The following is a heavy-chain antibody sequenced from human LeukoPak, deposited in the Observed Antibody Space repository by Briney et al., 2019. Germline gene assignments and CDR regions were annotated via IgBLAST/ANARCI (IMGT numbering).Heavy chain of an antibody. V-gene: IGHV3-74*01. CDR3: AREVGETYYYDSSGYYYDY. CDR2: INTDGTVT. Sequence: SGGSLRLSCAASGFTFSKYWMLWVRQAPGKGLESVSRINTDGTVTTYADSVKGRFTISRDNAKNTLYLQMNSLRAEDTAVYYCAREVGETYYYDSSGYYYDYWGQGTPVTVSS. J-gene: IGHJ4*02. CDR1: GFTFSKYW. D-gene: IGHD3-22*01.